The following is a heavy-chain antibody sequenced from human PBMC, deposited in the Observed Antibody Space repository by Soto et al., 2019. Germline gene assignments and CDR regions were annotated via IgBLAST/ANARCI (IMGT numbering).Heavy chain of an antibody. CDR3: ARDGIEVVGLFGMDV. J-gene: IGHJ6*02. D-gene: IGHD3-22*01. CDR2: IHSGGNT. Sequence: EVQLVESGGGLIQPGGSLRLSCEASGFTVSGNYMSWVRQAPGKGLEWVSVIHSGGNTLYADSVKGRFTISRDNSKNTIYLQMNSLRVDDTAVYYCARDGIEVVGLFGMDVWGQGTTVTVSS. V-gene: IGHV3-53*01. CDR1: GFTVSGNY.